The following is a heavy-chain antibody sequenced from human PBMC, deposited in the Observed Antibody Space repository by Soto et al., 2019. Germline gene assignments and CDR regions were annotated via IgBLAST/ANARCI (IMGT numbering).Heavy chain of an antibody. J-gene: IGHJ3*01. D-gene: IGHD6-6*01. Sequence: QITLKESGPTLVKPTQTLTLTCIFSGFSLSTSGVGVGWIRQPPGKSPEWLALIYWDDDKRYSPSLRTRLTLTKNPSKTQVVLTMTSMDPVDTATYYCSHRLARTAARADAFDVWGQGTMVVVSS. CDR2: IYWDDDK. V-gene: IGHV2-5*02. CDR1: GFSLSTSGVG. CDR3: SHRLARTAARADAFDV.